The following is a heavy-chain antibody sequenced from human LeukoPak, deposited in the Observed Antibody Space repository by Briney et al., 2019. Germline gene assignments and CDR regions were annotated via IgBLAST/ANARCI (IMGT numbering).Heavy chain of an antibody. D-gene: IGHD3-22*01. CDR3: ARRGPSSDSSGFYYGGLDY. V-gene: IGHV5-51*01. CDR1: GYSFTNFW. Sequence: GESLKISCKGSGYSFTNFWIGWVRQMPGKGLEWMGIIYPGDSDTRYSPSFQGQVTISADKSIRTAYLQWSSLKASDTAIYYCARRGPSSDSSGFYYGGLDYWSQGTLVTVSS. J-gene: IGHJ4*02. CDR2: IYPGDSDT.